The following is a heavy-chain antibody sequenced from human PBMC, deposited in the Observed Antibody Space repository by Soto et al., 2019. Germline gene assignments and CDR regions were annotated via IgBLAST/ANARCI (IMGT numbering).Heavy chain of an antibody. J-gene: IGHJ3*02. D-gene: IGHD3-22*01. V-gene: IGHV1-69*04. Sequence: SVKVSCKASGCTFSSYTISWVRQAPGQGLEWMGRIIPILGIANYAQKFQGRVTITADKSTSTAYMELSSLRSEDTAVYYCARERIVVVTHDAFDIWGQGTMVTVSS. CDR3: ARERIVVVTHDAFDI. CDR1: GCTFSSYT. CDR2: IIPILGIA.